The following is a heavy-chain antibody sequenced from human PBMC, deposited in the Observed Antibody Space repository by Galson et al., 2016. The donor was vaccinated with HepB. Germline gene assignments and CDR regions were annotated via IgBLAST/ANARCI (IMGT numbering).Heavy chain of an antibody. D-gene: IGHD3-10*01. J-gene: IGHJ5*02. Sequence: SLRLSCAASGFTFSDFYMSWIRQAPGKGLEWISFISGGSVYTNYADSVKGRFTISRDNAKNSLYLQMNSLRAEDTAVYYCARDGRYGSGSSNWFGPWGQGTLVTVSS. CDR2: ISGGSVYT. V-gene: IGHV3-11*06. CDR3: ARDGRYGSGSSNWFGP. CDR1: GFTFSDFY.